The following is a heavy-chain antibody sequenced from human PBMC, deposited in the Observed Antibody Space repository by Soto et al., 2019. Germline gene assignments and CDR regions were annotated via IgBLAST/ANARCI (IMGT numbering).Heavy chain of an antibody. Sequence: QVQLQESGPGLVKPSQTLSLTCTVSGGSISSGDYYCGWIRNPPGKGLQLNGYIYYSGSTFYNPTLKHRVTISLDTSKIQFSLKLSSVTAADTAVYCCVREGRDNWFDPWGQGTLVTVSS. D-gene: IGHD3-10*01. CDR2: IYYSGST. CDR3: VREGRDNWFDP. CDR1: GGSISSGDYY. V-gene: IGHV4-30-4*01. J-gene: IGHJ5*02.